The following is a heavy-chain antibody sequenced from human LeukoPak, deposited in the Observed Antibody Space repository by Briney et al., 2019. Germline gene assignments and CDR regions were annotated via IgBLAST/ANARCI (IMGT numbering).Heavy chain of an antibody. J-gene: IGHJ4*02. CDR1: GGSISSSSYY. CDR3: ARFAAPAYDSSGYYEGQDFEY. D-gene: IGHD3-22*01. V-gene: IGHV4-39*07. Sequence: PSETLSLTCTVSGGSISSSSYYWGWIRQPPGKGLEWIGSIYYSGSTYYNPSLKSRVTISVDTSKNQFSLKLSSVTAADTAVYYCARFAAPAYDSSGYYEGQDFEYWGQGTLVTVSS. CDR2: IYYSGST.